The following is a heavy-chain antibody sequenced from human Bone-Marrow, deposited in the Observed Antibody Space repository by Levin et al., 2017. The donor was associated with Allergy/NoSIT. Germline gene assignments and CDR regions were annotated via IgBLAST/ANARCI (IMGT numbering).Heavy chain of an antibody. CDR2: IYYSGST. J-gene: IGHJ5*02. V-gene: IGHV4-39*07. D-gene: IGHD2-2*01. CDR1: GGSISSSSYY. CDR3: ARVTSLVVVPAAIWFDP. Sequence: SETLSLTCTVSGGSISSSSYYWGWIRQPPGKGLEWIGSIYYSGSTYYNPSLKSRVTISVDTSKNQFSLKLSSVTAADTAVYYCARVTSLVVVPAAIWFDPWGQGTLVTVSS.